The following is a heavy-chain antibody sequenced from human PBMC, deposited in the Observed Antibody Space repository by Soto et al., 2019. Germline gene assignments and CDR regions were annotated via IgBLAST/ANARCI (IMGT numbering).Heavy chain of an antibody. CDR2: ISGSGIST. CDR1: GFTFRSYA. CDR3: AKEPVGPDWYFDL. V-gene: IGHV3-23*01. J-gene: IGHJ2*01. Sequence: DVQLLESGGGLVQPGGSLRLSCAASGFTFRSYAMSWVRQAPGKGLEWVSGISGSGISTNYADYVKGRFTVSRDNSKNTLYLQMNSLRAEDTAVYNCAKEPVGPDWYFDLWGRGTLVTVSS.